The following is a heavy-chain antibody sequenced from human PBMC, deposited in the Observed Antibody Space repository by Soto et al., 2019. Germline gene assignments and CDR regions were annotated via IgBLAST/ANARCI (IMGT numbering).Heavy chain of an antibody. J-gene: IGHJ6*02. CDR2: IGTAGDT. D-gene: IGHD6-13*01. CDR3: ARLAAAPTKDYYYGMDV. Sequence: PGGSLRLSCAASGFTFSSYDMHWVRQATGKGLEWVSAIGTAGDTYYPGSVKGRFTISRENAKNSLYLQMNSLRAGDTAVYYCARLAAAPTKDYYYGMDVWGQWTTVTVSS. CDR1: GFTFSSYD. V-gene: IGHV3-13*01.